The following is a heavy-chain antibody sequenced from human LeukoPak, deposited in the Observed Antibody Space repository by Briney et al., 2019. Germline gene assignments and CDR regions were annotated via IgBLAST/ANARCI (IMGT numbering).Heavy chain of an antibody. D-gene: IGHD5-24*01. V-gene: IGHV3-23*01. CDR1: GFTFSSHG. CDR2: ISGSGGST. Sequence: GGSLRLSCAASGFTFSSHGMSWVRQAPGKGLEWVSAISGSGGSTYYADSVKGRFTISRDNSKNTLYLQMNSLRAEDTAVYYCASGPRGWLQYFDYWGQGTLVTVSS. CDR3: ASGPRGWLQYFDY. J-gene: IGHJ4*02.